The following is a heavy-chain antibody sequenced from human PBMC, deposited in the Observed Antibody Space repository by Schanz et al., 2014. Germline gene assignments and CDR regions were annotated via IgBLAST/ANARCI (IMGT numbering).Heavy chain of an antibody. CDR1: GFTVNNYA. CDR3: VPMSIAAH. Sequence: VQLVESGGGVVQPGRSLRLSCTVSGFTVNNYAMSWVRQAPGKGLEWVSAINWSDGSTGYADSVKGRFTISRDNGKNSLYLQMNSLRAEDTAVYYCVPMSIAAHWGQGTLVTVSS. V-gene: IGHV3-20*04. CDR2: INWSDGST. J-gene: IGHJ4*02. D-gene: IGHD6-6*01.